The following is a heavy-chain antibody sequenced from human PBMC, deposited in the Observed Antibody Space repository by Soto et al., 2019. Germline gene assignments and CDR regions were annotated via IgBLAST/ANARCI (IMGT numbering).Heavy chain of an antibody. D-gene: IGHD1-1*01. J-gene: IGHJ6*02. CDR3: ARGRDEYKLGNV. CDR2: IHPSGST. V-gene: IGHV4-34*01. Sequence: SLTCAVSGGSLTDYYWPWIRQSPGKGLEWIGEIHPSGSTNYNPSLRSRVTISIDTSKNQVSLKLTSLTAADTAVYYCARGRDEYKLGNVWGHGTTVTVSS. CDR1: GGSLTDYY.